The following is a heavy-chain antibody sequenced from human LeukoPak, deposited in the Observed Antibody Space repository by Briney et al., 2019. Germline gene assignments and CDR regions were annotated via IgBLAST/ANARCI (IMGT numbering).Heavy chain of an antibody. V-gene: IGHV3-43*02. J-gene: IGHJ5*02. Sequence: GGSLRLSCAASGFTFGDDPMHWIRQTPGQGLEWVSLISADGGSSFQADSVRGRFTISRDNSKNSLYLQMNSLRSEDTALYYCAKDMGGSGRNWASNWFDPWGQGTLVTVSS. CDR3: AKDMGGSGRNWASNWFDP. CDR2: ISADGGSS. CDR1: GFTFGDDP. D-gene: IGHD1-26*01.